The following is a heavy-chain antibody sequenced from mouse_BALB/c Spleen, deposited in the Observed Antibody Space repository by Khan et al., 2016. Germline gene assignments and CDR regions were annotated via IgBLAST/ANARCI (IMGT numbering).Heavy chain of an antibody. CDR2: VNPNNGGT. V-gene: IGHV1-18*01. CDR3: LNFDF. J-gene: IGHJ2*01. Sequence: VQLQQPGPDLVKPGASVKISCKASGFSFTAYYMHWVKQRHGKSLEWIGRVNPNNGGTIYNQKFKGKAILTVDKSSTTAYMEFRSLTSDDSAVYYSLNFDFWGQGTTLTVSS. CDR1: GFSFTAYY.